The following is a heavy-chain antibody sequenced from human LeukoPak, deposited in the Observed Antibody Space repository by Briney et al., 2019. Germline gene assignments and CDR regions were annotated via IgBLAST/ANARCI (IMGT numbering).Heavy chain of an antibody. V-gene: IGHV4-31*03. CDR1: GGSISSGGYY. CDR2: IYYSGST. D-gene: IGHD5-12*01. CDR3: ARAGGGYSGYDFRPAFDY. Sequence: KPSETLSLTCTVSGGSISSGGYYWSWIRQHPGKGLEWIGYIYYSGSTYYNPSLKSRVTISVDTSKDQFSLKLSSVTAADTAVYYCARAGGGYSGYDFRPAFDYWGQGTLVTVSS. J-gene: IGHJ4*02.